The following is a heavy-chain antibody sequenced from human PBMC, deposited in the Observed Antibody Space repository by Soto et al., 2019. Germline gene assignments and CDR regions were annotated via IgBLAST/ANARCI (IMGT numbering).Heavy chain of an antibody. CDR3: AKGEKRMVYAILATTDFDY. J-gene: IGHJ4*02. CDR2: ISGSGGIT. CDR1: GFTFSSYA. Sequence: EVQLLESGGGLVQPGGSLRLSCAASGFTFSSYAMSWVRQATGKALEWVSAISGSGGITYYADSVKGRFTISRDNSKNTLYLQMNSLRAEVTAVYYCAKGEKRMVYAILATTDFDYWGQGTLVTVS. V-gene: IGHV3-23*01. D-gene: IGHD2-8*01.